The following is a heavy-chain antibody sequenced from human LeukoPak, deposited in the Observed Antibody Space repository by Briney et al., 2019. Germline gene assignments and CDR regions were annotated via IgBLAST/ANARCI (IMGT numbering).Heavy chain of an antibody. V-gene: IGHV4-39*01. J-gene: IGHJ4*02. D-gene: IGHD6-6*01. CDR3: ARQEGGAARGNFDY. Sequence: SETLSLTCTVSGGSISSSSYYWGWIRQPPGKGLEWIGSIYYSGTSYYNPSLKSRVTISVDTSKNQFSLKLTSVTAADTAVYYCARQEGGAARGNFDYWGQGTLVTVSS. CDR2: IYYSGTS. CDR1: GGSISSSSYY.